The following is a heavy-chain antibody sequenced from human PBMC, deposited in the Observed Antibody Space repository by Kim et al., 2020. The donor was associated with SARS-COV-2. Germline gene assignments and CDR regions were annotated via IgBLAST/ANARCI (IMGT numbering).Heavy chain of an antibody. CDR2: IYYSGST. Sequence: SETLSLTCTVSGGSISSSSYHWGWIRQPPGKGLEWIGSIYYSGSTYYYPSLKSRVTISVDTSKNQFSLKLSSVTAADTAVYYCARRIYDFWSGYQTCWFDPWGQGTLVTVSS. CDR3: ARRIYDFWSGYQTCWFDP. D-gene: IGHD3-3*01. CDR1: GGSISSSSYH. V-gene: IGHV4-39*01. J-gene: IGHJ5*02.